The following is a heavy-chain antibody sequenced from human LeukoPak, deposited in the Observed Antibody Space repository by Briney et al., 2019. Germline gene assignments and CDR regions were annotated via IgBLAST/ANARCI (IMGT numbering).Heavy chain of an antibody. Sequence: PSETLSLTCTVSGGSISSDDYYWSWIRRPPGKGLEWLGYMYYSGSPYYNPSLKSRVTISADTSKNQFSLKLSSVTAADTAVYYCARWLRYDAFDIWGQGTMVTVS. D-gene: IGHD6-19*01. CDR1: GGSISSDDYY. J-gene: IGHJ3*02. V-gene: IGHV4-30-4*01. CDR2: MYYSGSP. CDR3: ARWLRYDAFDI.